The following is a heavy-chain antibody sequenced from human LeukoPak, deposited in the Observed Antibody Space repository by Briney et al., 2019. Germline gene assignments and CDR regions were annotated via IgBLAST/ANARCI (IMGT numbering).Heavy chain of an antibody. J-gene: IGHJ4*02. D-gene: IGHD3-10*01. CDR3: ARTDPGSDYLDY. V-gene: IGHV4-38-2*01. CDR1: GYSISSGYY. Sequence: SETLSLTCAVSGYSISSGYYWGWIRQPPGKGLEWIGGIYHSGSTYYNPSLKSRVTISVDTSKNQFSLKLSSVTAADTAVYYCARTDPGSDYLDYWGQGTLVTVSS. CDR2: IYHSGST.